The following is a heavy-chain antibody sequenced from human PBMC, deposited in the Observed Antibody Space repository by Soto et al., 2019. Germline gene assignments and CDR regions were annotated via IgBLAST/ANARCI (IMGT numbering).Heavy chain of an antibody. D-gene: IGHD6-19*01. V-gene: IGHV3-23*01. CDR2: ISYNGVHT. CDR1: GFTFSSSD. Sequence: GGSLRLSCAVSGFTFSSSDMSWVRQAPGKGLEWVAGISYNGVHTYTYYTDSVKGRFTISRDTSKNTLYLQMNSLRAEDTAVYYCAKDRFSSGYDAFDVWGQGTMVTVSS. CDR3: AKDRFSSGYDAFDV. J-gene: IGHJ3*01.